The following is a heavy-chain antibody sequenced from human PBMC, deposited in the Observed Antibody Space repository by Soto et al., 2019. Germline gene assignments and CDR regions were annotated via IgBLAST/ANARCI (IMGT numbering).Heavy chain of an antibody. Sequence: GSLRLSCAASGFSFSIYAIHCLRHSPGKGLEWVAVISHDGTNRYYTDSVRGRFTISRDNSKNTVYLEMDSLRADDTAVYYCARSSGVPTPDFDYWGQGTLVTVSS. D-gene: IGHD3-3*01. CDR3: ARSSGVPTPDFDY. CDR2: ISHDGTNR. J-gene: IGHJ4*02. V-gene: IGHV3-30-3*01. CDR1: GFSFSIYA.